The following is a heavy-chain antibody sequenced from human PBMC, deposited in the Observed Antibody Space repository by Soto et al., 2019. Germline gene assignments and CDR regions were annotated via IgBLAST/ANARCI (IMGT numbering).Heavy chain of an antibody. CDR2: IYYSGST. J-gene: IGHJ4*02. V-gene: IGHV4-39*01. CDR1: GGSISSSSYY. CDR3: AKYSSSCYYFDY. Sequence: QLQLQESGPGLLKPSETLSLTCTVSGGSISSSSYYWGWIRQPPGKGLEWIGSIYYSGSTYYNPTLKRRVTISVETSDSQFALKLSSVTAADTAVYYCAKYSSSCYYFDYWGQGTLVTVSS. D-gene: IGHD6-13*01.